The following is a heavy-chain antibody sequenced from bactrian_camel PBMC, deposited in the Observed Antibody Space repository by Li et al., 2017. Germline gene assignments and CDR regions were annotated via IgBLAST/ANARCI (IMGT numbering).Heavy chain of an antibody. CDR1: GHTFDDSD. CDR3: AAARTRLYGYCGRGNFDY. D-gene: IGHD3*01. CDR2: IGGDGTT. J-gene: IGHJ4*01. Sequence: QLVESGASVQAGGSLRLSCTASGHTFDDSDMGWYRQAPGNECELVSSIGGDGTTYYAESVRGRFTIAKDNAKNTLYLDMNSLKPEDTAMYFCAAARTRLYGYCGRGNFDYWGQGTQVTVS. V-gene: IGHV3S55*01.